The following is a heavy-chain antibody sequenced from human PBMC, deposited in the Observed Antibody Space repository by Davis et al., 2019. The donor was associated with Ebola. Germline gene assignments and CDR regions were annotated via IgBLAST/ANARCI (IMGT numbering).Heavy chain of an antibody. V-gene: IGHV3-30*18. CDR1: GFTFSSYG. D-gene: IGHD3-10*01. Sequence: GGSLRLSCAASGFTFSSYGMHWVSQAPGKGLEWAAVISYEGSNQYYADSVKGRFTISRDNSKNTLYLQMNSLRAEDTAVYYCAKDHDYYGSGSYYKEYYFDYWGQGTLVTVSS. CDR2: ISYEGSNQ. CDR3: AKDHDYYGSGSYYKEYYFDY. J-gene: IGHJ4*02.